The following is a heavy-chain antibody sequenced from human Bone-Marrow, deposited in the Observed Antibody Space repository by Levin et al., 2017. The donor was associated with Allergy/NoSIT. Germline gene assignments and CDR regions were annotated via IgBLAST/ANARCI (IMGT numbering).Heavy chain of an antibody. CDR3: AREGKLCAFDI. D-gene: IGHD2-21*01. J-gene: IGHJ3*02. Sequence: SETLSLTCTVSGGSISNYYWSWIRQSPGKGLEWIGYFHSSGNTIYSPSLKSRVTISVDTSKNHFSLRVTSVTAADTAVYYCAREGKLCAFDIWGQGTMVTVSS. V-gene: IGHV4-59*01. CDR1: GGSISNYY. CDR2: FHSSGNT.